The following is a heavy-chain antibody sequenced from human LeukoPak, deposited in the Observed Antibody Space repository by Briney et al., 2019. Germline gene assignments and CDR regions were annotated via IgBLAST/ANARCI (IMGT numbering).Heavy chain of an antibody. CDR2: TRYDGTDK. CDR3: ANTYFDITNYREGPDF. Sequence: GGSLRLSCVASCFTFANYGMHWVRQAPGKGLEWVAFTRYDGTDKDYADSVKDRFTVSRDTPKNTLYLQMNSLRVDDTAVYYCANTYFDITNYREGPDFWGLGTLVTVST. V-gene: IGHV3-30*02. J-gene: IGHJ4*02. CDR1: CFTFANYG. D-gene: IGHD3-9*01.